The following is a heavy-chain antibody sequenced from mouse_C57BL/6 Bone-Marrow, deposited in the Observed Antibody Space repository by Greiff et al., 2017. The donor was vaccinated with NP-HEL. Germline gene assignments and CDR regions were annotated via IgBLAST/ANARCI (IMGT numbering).Heavy chain of an antibody. D-gene: IGHD1-1*01. CDR1: GYTFTNYW. V-gene: IGHV1-63*01. CDR2: IYPGGGYT. J-gene: IGHJ1*03. Sequence: QVQLQQSGAELVRPGISVKMSCKASGYTFTNYWIGWAKQRPGHGLEWIGDIYPGGGYTNYNEKFKGKATLTADKSSSTAYMQFSSLTSEDSAIYYCARCGSSYVPYFDVWGTGTTVTVSS. CDR3: ARCGSSYVPYFDV.